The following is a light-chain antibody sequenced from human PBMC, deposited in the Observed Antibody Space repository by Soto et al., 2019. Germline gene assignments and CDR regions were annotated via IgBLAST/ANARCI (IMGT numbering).Light chain of an antibody. CDR2: DAS. V-gene: IGKV3-11*01. J-gene: IGKJ5*01. Sequence: EIVLTQSPGTLSLSPGERATLSCRASRSVSTYLAWYQQKPGQAPRLLIYDASNRATGIPARFSGSGSGTDFALTISSLEPEDSAVYYCHQRSNWPSITFGQGTRLEIK. CDR3: HQRSNWPSIT. CDR1: RSVSTY.